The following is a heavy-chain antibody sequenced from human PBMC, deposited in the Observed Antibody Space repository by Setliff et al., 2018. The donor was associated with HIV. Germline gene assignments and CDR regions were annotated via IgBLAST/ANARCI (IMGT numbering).Heavy chain of an antibody. V-gene: IGHV3-21*01. Sequence: PGGSLRLSCAASGFTFSSYTMNWVRQAPGKGLEWVSSISSSGSIIYYADSVKGRFTISRDNAKNSLYLQMNSLRAEDTAVYYCARATLGVCSGGSCFGGMDVWGQGTTVTVSS. CDR2: ISSSGSII. D-gene: IGHD2-15*01. J-gene: IGHJ6*02. CDR1: GFTFSSYT. CDR3: ARATLGVCSGGSCFGGMDV.